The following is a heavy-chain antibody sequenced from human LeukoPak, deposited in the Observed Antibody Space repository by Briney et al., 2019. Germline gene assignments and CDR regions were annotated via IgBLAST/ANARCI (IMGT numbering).Heavy chain of an antibody. D-gene: IGHD6-13*01. V-gene: IGHV4-4*02. CDR1: GGSISSSNW. Sequence: SETLSLTCTVSGGSISSSNWWSWVRQPPGKGLEWIGEIYHSGSTNYNPSLKSRVTISVDKSKNQFSLKLSSVTAADTAVYYCARDIIAAGHDAFDIWGQGTMVTVSS. CDR3: ARDIIAAGHDAFDI. CDR2: IYHSGST. J-gene: IGHJ3*02.